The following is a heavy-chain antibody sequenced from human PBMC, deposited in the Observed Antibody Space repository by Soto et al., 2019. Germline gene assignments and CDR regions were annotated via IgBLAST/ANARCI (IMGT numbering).Heavy chain of an antibody. J-gene: IGHJ6*02. V-gene: IGHV3-11*01. CDR3: ARERIQLPMSNYYYYYGMDV. CDR2: ISSSGSTI. Sequence: QVQLVESGGGLVKPGGSLRLSCAASGFTFSDYYMSWIRQAPGKGLEWVSYISSSGSTIYYADSVKGRFTISRDNAKNSLYLQMNSLRAEDTAVYYCARERIQLPMSNYYYYYGMDVWGQGTTVTVSS. CDR1: GFTFSDYY. D-gene: IGHD5-18*01.